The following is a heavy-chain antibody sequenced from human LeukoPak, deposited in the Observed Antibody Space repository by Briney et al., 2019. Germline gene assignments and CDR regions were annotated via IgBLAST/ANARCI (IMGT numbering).Heavy chain of an antibody. CDR1: GGSISSYY. J-gene: IGHJ6*03. CDR2: IYYSGST. V-gene: IGHV4-59*08. Sequence: PSETLSLTCTVSGGSISSYYWSWIRQPPGKGLEWIGYIYYSGSTNYNPSLKSRVTISVDTSKNQFSLKLSSVTAADTAVYYCARQRQTYYYGSGSYYMDVWGKGTTVTISS. D-gene: IGHD3-10*01. CDR3: ARQRQTYYYGSGSYYMDV.